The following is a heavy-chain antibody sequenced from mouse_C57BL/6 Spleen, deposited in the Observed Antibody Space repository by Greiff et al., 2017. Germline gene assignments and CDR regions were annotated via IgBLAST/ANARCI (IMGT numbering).Heavy chain of an antibody. Sequence: VQLQESGPGLVQPSQSLSITCTVSGFSLTSYGVHWVRQPPGKGLEWLGVIWSGGSTDYNAAFISRLSISKDNSKSQVFFKMNSLQADDTAIYYCAKKGYGYDRDYFDYWGQGTTLTVSS. CDR1: GFSLTSYG. V-gene: IGHV2-4*01. CDR2: IWSGGST. CDR3: AKKGYGYDRDYFDY. D-gene: IGHD2-2*01. J-gene: IGHJ2*01.